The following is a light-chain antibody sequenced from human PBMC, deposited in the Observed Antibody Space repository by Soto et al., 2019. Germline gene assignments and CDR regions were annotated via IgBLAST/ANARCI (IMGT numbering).Light chain of an antibody. CDR2: GAS. CDR3: QQYNNWLRT. J-gene: IGKJ1*01. CDR1: QSLSSS. Sequence: EIVMTQSPATLSVSPGERATLSCRASQSLSSSLAWYQSKPGQAPRLLIYGASTRATGIPVRFSGSGSGTEFTLTISSLQSEDFAVYYCQQYNNWLRTFGQGTKVEI. V-gene: IGKV3-15*01.